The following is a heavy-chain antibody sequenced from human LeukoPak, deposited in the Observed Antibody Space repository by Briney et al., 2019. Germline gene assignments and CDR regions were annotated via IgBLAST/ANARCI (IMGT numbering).Heavy chain of an antibody. V-gene: IGHV7-4-1*02. CDR1: GYTFTSYA. Sequence: ASVKVSCKASGYTFTSYAMNWVRQAPGQGLEWMGWININTGNPTYAQGFTGRFVFSLDTSVSTAYLQISSLKAEDTAVYYCAREAGPYYDFWSGYPIRGTHYFDYWGQGTLVTVSS. D-gene: IGHD3-3*01. CDR2: ININTGNP. CDR3: AREAGPYYDFWSGYPIRGTHYFDY. J-gene: IGHJ4*02.